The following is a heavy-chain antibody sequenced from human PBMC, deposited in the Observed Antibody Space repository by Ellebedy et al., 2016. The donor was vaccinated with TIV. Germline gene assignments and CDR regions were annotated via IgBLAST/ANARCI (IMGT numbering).Heavy chain of an antibody. J-gene: IGHJ4*02. V-gene: IGHV5-51*01. D-gene: IGHD5-18*01. CDR3: ARQDTVDTAMFSN. CDR2: IYPGDSNT. Sequence: GESLKISCKVSGYSFTNYWIGWARQMPGKGLDWMGAIYPGDSNTKYSPSFQGQVTISADKSINTAYLQWSSLKASDTAMYYCARQDTVDTAMFSNWGQGTLVTVSS. CDR1: GYSFTNYW.